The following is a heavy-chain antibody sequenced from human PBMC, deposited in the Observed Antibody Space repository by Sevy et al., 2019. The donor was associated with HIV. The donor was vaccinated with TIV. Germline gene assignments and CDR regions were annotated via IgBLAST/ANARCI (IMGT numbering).Heavy chain of an antibody. J-gene: IGHJ4*02. CDR3: ARDIRLRGYSYGSFDY. Sequence: ASVKVSCKASGYTFTGQYIHWVRQAPGQGLEWMGWINPNSGGTNYRQDFQGRVTLTRDTSITTAYMELSGLKSDDTAIYYSARDIRLRGYSYGSFDYWGQGTLVTVSS. D-gene: IGHD5-18*01. V-gene: IGHV1-2*02. CDR1: GYTFTGQY. CDR2: INPNSGGT.